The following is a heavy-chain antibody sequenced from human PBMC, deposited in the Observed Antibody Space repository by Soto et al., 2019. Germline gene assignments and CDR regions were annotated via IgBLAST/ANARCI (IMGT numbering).Heavy chain of an antibody. J-gene: IGHJ4*02. V-gene: IGHV3-30-3*01. CDR3: ARVADDYGDSIAY. Sequence: QVQLVESGGGVVQPGRSLRLSCAASGFTFSSYAMHWVRQAPGKGLEWVAVISYDGSNKYYADSVKGRFTISRDNSKNTLYLQWNSLRSEDTAVYYCARVADDYGDSIAYGGQGTLVTVSS. CDR1: GFTFSSYA. D-gene: IGHD4-17*01. CDR2: ISYDGSNK.